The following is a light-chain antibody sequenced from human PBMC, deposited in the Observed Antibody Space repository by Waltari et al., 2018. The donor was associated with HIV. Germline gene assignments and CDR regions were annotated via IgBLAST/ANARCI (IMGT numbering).Light chain of an antibody. CDR1: QAVSSY. J-gene: IGKJ4*01. V-gene: IGKV1-9*01. CDR2: AVS. CDR3: QQLKTYPVT. Sequence: IQLTQSPSFLSASVGDRVRITCRATQAVSSYLAWYQKKPGKAPNLLIYAVSVLQSGVPSRFSGSGSGTEFTLTISGLQPEDLATYYCQQLKTYPVTFGGGTKVDSK.